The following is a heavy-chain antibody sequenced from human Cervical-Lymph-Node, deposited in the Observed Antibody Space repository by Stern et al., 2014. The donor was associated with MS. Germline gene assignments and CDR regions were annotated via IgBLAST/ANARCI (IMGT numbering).Heavy chain of an antibody. J-gene: IGHJ5*02. D-gene: IGHD6-19*01. Sequence: QVQLVQSGAEVKKPGASVKVSCKASGYTFTSYGISWVRQAPGQGLEWMGWISAYNGNTNYAQKLQDRVPGPTDTSTSTAYRELRSLRSDDTAVYSGARASVPYSSGWCGGSPWGQGPLVTVSA. CDR3: ARASVPYSSGWCGGSP. CDR1: GYTFTSYG. V-gene: IGHV1-18*01. CDR2: ISAYNGNT.